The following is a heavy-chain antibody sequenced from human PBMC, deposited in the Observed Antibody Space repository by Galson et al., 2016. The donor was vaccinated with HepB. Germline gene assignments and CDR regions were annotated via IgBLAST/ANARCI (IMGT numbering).Heavy chain of an antibody. J-gene: IGHJ1*01. CDR1: GGSISRNY. Sequence: SETLSLTCTVSGGSISRNYWSWIRQPPGKGLEWIGYIYKSASTNYNPSLKSRVTISVHTSKNQLSLKLSSVTAAGTAVYYCARGGDRYGDFRHWGKGTLVTVSS. CDR2: IYKSAST. V-gene: IGHV4-59*01. CDR3: ARGGDRYGDFRH. D-gene: IGHD4-17*01.